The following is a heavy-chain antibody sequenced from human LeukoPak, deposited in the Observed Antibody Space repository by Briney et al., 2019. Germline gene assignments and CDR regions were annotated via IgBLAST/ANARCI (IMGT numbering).Heavy chain of an antibody. Sequence: SETLSLTCTVSGGSLRDTNYYWAWIRQPPGRTLEWIGSIYYTGTTFDNPSLQSRVTLSVDTSKNHFSLRLTSVTAADTAVYYCARTVAYCGGDCYHYWYFDLWGRGTLVTVSS. CDR2: IYYTGTT. CDR3: ARTVAYCGGDCYHYWYFDL. CDR1: GGSLRDTNYY. J-gene: IGHJ2*01. D-gene: IGHD2-21*02. V-gene: IGHV4-39*07.